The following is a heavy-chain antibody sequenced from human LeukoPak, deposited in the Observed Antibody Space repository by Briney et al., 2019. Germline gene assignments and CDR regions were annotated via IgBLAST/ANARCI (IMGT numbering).Heavy chain of an antibody. CDR1: GFTLEDYG. D-gene: IGHD5-12*01. V-gene: IGHV3-69-1*01. Sequence: PGRSLRLSCEASGFTLEDYGIHWVRQAPGKGLEWVSVIYRRGDTDYADSVKGRFSVSRDNAKNSLYLQMNSLRAEDTAVYYCAGGGGGGYDYWSHYFDYWGQGTLVTVSS. CDR2: IYRRGDT. CDR3: AGGGGGGYDYWSHYFDY. J-gene: IGHJ4*02.